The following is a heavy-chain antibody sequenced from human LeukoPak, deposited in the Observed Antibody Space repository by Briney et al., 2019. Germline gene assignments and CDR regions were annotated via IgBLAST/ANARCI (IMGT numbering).Heavy chain of an antibody. Sequence: SQTLSLTCTVSGGSVSSGGYWSWVRQHPGEGLEWIGYVYYTGTTYYNPSLKSRLTISLDTSKNQFSLKLSSVTAADTAVYYCARSRIAVAGSANWFDPWGQGTLVTVSS. V-gene: IGHV4-31*03. CDR1: GGSVSSGGY. J-gene: IGHJ5*02. CDR3: ARSRIAVAGSANWFDP. CDR2: VYYTGTT. D-gene: IGHD6-19*01.